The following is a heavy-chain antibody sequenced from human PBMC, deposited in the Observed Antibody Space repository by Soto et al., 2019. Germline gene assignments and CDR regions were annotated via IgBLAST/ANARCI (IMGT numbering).Heavy chain of an antibody. CDR2: ISYDGSNK. V-gene: IGHV3-30*18. Sequence: PGGSLRLSCAASGFTFSSYGMHWVRQDPGKGLEWVAVISYDGSNKYYADSVKGRFTISRDNSKNTLYLQMNSLRAEDTAVYYCANSRRAAPSWYYYGMDVWGQGTTVTVSS. CDR1: GFTFSSYG. D-gene: IGHD6-6*01. CDR3: ANSRRAAPSWYYYGMDV. J-gene: IGHJ6*02.